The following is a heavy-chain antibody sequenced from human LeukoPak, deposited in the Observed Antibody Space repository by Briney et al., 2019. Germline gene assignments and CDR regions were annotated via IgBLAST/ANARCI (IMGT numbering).Heavy chain of an antibody. CDR2: ISPSGGIT. CDR1: GFTFSSHG. Sequence: GGSLRLSCAASGFTFSSHGMNWVRQAPGKGLEWVSGISPSGGITYYTDSVKGRFTISRDNSKNTQSLQMNSLRAEDTAVYYSAIKAKGGYWGQGTLVTVSS. J-gene: IGHJ4*02. CDR3: AIKAKGGY. D-gene: IGHD3-16*01. V-gene: IGHV3-23*01.